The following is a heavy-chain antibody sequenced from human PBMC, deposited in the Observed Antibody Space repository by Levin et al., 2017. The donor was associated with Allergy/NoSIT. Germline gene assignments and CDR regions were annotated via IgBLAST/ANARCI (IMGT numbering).Heavy chain of an antibody. CDR3: TNDYGDYALHY. V-gene: IGHV3-30*18. D-gene: IGHD4-17*01. Sequence: GGSLRLSCAASGFTFSSYGMHWVRQAPGKGLEWVAVISYDGSNKYYADSVKGRFTISRDNSKNTLYLQMNSLRAEDTAVYYCTNDYGDYALHYWGQGTLVTVSS. J-gene: IGHJ4*02. CDR2: ISYDGSNK. CDR1: GFTFSSYG.